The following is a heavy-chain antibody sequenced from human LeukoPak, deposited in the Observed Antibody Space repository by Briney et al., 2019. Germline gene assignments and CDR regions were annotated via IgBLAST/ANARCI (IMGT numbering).Heavy chain of an antibody. CDR3: ARHPIAAGGAYNWFDP. CDR1: GYSFTSYW. D-gene: IGHD6-13*01. J-gene: IGHJ5*02. CDR2: IYPGDSDT. V-gene: IGHV5-51*01. Sequence: GESLKISCKGSGYSFTSYWIAWVRQMPGKGLEWMGIIYPGDSDTRYSPSFQGQVTISADKFISTAYLQWSSLKASDTAMYYCARHPIAAGGAYNWFDPWGQGTLVTVSS.